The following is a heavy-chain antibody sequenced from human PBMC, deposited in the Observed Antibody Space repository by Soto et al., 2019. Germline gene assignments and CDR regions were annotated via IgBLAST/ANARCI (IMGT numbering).Heavy chain of an antibody. CDR2: IYWDDVK. CDR1: GFSLSSTRVA. CDR3: AHSVVAGLGYYFDY. D-gene: IGHD6-19*01. J-gene: IGHJ4*02. Sequence: QITLKESGPTLVKPTQTLTLTCTFSGFSLSSTRVAVGWIRQPPGKALEWLALIYWDDVKRYSPFLKSRLTITKDTSKNPVVLTMTNMDPVDTATYYCAHSVVAGLGYYFDYGGQGTLVTVSS. V-gene: IGHV2-5*02.